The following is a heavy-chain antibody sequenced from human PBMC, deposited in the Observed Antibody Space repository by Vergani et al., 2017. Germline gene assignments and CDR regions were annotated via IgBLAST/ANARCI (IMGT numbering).Heavy chain of an antibody. D-gene: IGHD1-26*01. V-gene: IGHV5-51*03. Sequence: EVPLVPSGAAVKTPGESMKISCTCSGYSFTSYWNGWVRQLPGKGLEWMGIIYPGDSDTRYSPTVQGKVTISADKSISTAYLQWSSLKASDTAMYYCARIGSYSPIDYWGQGTLVTVSS. CDR2: IYPGDSDT. CDR1: GYSFTSYW. CDR3: ARIGSYSPIDY. J-gene: IGHJ4*02.